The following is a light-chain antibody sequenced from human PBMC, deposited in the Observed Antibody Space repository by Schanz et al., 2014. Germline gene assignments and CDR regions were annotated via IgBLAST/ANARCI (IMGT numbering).Light chain of an antibody. V-gene: IGLV1-44*01. Sequence: QSVLTQPPSASGTPGQRVTISCSGSSSNIGTNTVIWYQQLPGTAPKLLIHSTNQRPSGVPDRFSGSKSGSSASLAIIGLQSEDEADYYCQSYDSSLSASVVFGGGTKLTVL. J-gene: IGLJ2*01. CDR3: QSYDSSLSASVV. CDR1: SSNIGTNT. CDR2: STN.